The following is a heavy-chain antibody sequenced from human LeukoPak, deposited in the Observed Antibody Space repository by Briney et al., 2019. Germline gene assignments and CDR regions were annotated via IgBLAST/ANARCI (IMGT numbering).Heavy chain of an antibody. D-gene: IGHD6-19*01. CDR1: GFTFNNHG. CDR3: AKEARHDGWYYFS. J-gene: IGHJ5*02. V-gene: IGHV3-30*18. CDR2: VSNDGGTR. Sequence: GESLRLSCSASGFTFNNHGMHWVRQAPGKGLEWVAVVSNDGGTRFHAGSVEGRFTVSRDNSKSTVFLQMNSLRPEDTAVYYCAKEARHDGWYYFSWGQGTLVTVSS.